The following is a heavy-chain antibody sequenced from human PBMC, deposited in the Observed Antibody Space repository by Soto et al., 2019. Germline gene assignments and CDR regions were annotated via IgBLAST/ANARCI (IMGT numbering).Heavy chain of an antibody. J-gene: IGHJ4*02. CDR2: ITGSGGAT. CDR3: AKDRIYSRYNWNSAGFDS. V-gene: IGHV3-23*01. D-gene: IGHD1-7*01. Sequence: EVQLLESGGDLVQPGGSLRLSCAASGFTFPNYAMSWVRQAPGKGLEWVSSITGSGGATYYGDYVKGRFTISRDSSKNTLFLQMNSLTVEDTAIYYCAKDRIYSRYNWNSAGFDSWGQGTLVTVSS. CDR1: GFTFPNYA.